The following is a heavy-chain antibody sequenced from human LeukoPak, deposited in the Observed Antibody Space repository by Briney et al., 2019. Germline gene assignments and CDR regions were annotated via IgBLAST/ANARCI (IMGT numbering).Heavy chain of an antibody. Sequence: GGSLRLSCSASGFTFSSYAMHWVRQAPGKGLEYVSAISSNGGSTYYADSVKGRFTISRDNSKNTLYLQMSSLRVEDTAVYYCVDVYCNSISCQRPFDYWGQGTLVTVSS. CDR2: ISSNGGST. CDR1: GFTFSSYA. V-gene: IGHV3-64D*09. J-gene: IGHJ4*02. D-gene: IGHD2/OR15-2a*01. CDR3: VDVYCNSISCQRPFDY.